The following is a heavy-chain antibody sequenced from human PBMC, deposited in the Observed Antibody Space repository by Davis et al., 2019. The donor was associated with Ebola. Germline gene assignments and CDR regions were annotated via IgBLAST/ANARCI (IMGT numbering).Heavy chain of an antibody. V-gene: IGHV4-4*07. CDR1: GGSIRTYY. CDR3: ARVLAGTFGGKSD. J-gene: IGHJ4*02. D-gene: IGHD1-26*01. CDR2: IYGSGTP. Sequence: SETLSLTCTVSGGSIRTYYWSWMRQPAGKGLEWIGRIYGSGTPDYNPSLRSRVTMTADTSRNEISLTLSSVTAADTAVYFCARVLAGTFGGKSDWGQGTLVTVSS.